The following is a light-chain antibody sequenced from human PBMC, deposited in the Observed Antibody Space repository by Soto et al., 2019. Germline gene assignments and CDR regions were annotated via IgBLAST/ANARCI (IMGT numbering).Light chain of an antibody. CDR3: QQYNSYWT. V-gene: IGKV1-5*01. CDR2: DAS. CDR1: QSISSW. J-gene: IGKJ1*01. Sequence: DIQMTQSPSTLSASVGDRVTITCRASQSISSWLAWYQQKPGKAPKLLIYDASSLESGVPSRFSASGSGTEFTLTISSLQPDDFATYYCQQYNSYWTLGQGTKVDIK.